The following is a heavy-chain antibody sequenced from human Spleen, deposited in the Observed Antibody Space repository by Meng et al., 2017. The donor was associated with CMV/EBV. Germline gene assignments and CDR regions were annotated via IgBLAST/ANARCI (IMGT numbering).Heavy chain of an antibody. D-gene: IGHD3-9*01. V-gene: IGHV4-39*07. CDR2: IYYSGST. CDR1: GGSISSSSYY. J-gene: IGHJ4*02. Sequence: ESLKISCTVSGGSISSSSYYWGWIRQPPGKGLEWIGSIYYSGSTYYNPSLKSRVTISVDTSKNQFSLKLSSVTAADTAVYYCASDLAGPYDILTGYNLAAFDYWGQGTLVTVSS. CDR3: ASDLAGPYDILTGYNLAAFDY.